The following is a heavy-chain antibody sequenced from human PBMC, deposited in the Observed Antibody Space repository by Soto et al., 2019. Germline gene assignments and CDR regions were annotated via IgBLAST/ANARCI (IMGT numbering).Heavy chain of an antibody. V-gene: IGHV3-30*03. CDR3: ARLWVGSSYNRYFDW. J-gene: IGHJ4*02. CDR1: GFSFSSYG. D-gene: IGHD6-6*01. Sequence: HPGGSLRLSCAASGFSFSSYGMHWFRQAPGKGLEWVAVISYDGSNKYYADSVKGRFTISRDISKNTLFLQLNSLRAENTALYYCARLWVGSSYNRYFDWWGQGTQVTVS. CDR2: ISYDGSNK.